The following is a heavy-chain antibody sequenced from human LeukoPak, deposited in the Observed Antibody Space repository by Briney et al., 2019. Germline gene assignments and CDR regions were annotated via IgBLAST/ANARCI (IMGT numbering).Heavy chain of an antibody. Sequence: ASVKVSCKASGYTFTGYYMHWVRQAPGQGLEWMGWINPNSGGTNYAQKFQGRVTMTRDTSISTAYMELSRLRSDDTAVYYCAKDRNPRGYDSVNWGQGTLVTVSS. CDR1: GYTFTGYY. J-gene: IGHJ4*02. V-gene: IGHV1-2*02. CDR2: INPNSGGT. D-gene: IGHD3-22*01. CDR3: AKDRNPRGYDSVN.